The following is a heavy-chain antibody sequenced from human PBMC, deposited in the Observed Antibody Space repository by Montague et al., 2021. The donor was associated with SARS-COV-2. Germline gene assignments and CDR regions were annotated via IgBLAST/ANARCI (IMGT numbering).Heavy chain of an antibody. Sequence: SETLSLTCTVSGYSITSSSYYWGWIRQPPGKGLEWIGSIYYSGSTNYNPSLKSRVTISVDTSKNQFSLKLSSVTAADTAVYYCARDTGEYCSGGSCLYGMDVWGQGTTVTVSS. CDR2: IYYSGST. J-gene: IGHJ6*02. CDR1: GYSITSSSYY. D-gene: IGHD2-15*01. CDR3: ARDTGEYCSGGSCLYGMDV. V-gene: IGHV4-39*07.